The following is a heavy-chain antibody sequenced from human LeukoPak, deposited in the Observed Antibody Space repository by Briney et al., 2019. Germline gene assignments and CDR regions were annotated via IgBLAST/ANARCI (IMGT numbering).Heavy chain of an antibody. V-gene: IGHV4-34*01. Sequence: SETLSLTCAVYGGSFSGYYWSWLRQPPGKGLEWIGSIYYSGSTYYNPSLKSRVTISVGTSKNQFSLKLSSVTAVDTAVYYCARHDKGSSSWYNRYPPPNYFDYWGQGTLVTVSS. D-gene: IGHD6-13*01. CDR2: IYYSGST. CDR1: GGSFSGYY. CDR3: ARHDKGSSSWYNRYPPPNYFDY. J-gene: IGHJ4*02.